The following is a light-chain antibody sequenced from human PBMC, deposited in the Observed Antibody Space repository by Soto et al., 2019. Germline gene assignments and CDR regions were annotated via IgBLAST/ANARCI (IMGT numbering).Light chain of an antibody. Sequence: DIQMIQSPSSLSASVGDTVTITCRASQSISTYLTWYQQKPGKAPKLLIYAAYNLQSGVPSRFSGSGSGTDFTLTISSLQPEDFAAYYCQQSYDMPWTFGQGTKVDIK. J-gene: IGKJ1*01. CDR1: QSISTY. V-gene: IGKV1-39*01. CDR3: QQSYDMPWT. CDR2: AAY.